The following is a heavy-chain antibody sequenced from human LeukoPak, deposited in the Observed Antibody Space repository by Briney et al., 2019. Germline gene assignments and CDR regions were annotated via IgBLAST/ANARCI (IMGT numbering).Heavy chain of an antibody. CDR1: GFTFSSYA. CDR3: AKASSPSSGCITY. CDR2: ISGTGGNT. D-gene: IGHD3-22*01. V-gene: IGHV3-23*01. Sequence: GGSLRLSCAASGFTFSSYAMSWVRQAPGKGLEWVSGISGTGGNTDHADSVKGRSTISRDNSKDTLYLQMNSLRAEDTAIYYCAKASSPSSGCITYWGQGTLVTVSS. J-gene: IGHJ4*02.